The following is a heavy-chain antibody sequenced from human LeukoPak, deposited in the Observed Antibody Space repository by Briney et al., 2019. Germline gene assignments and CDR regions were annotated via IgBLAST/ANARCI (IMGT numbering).Heavy chain of an antibody. V-gene: IGHV1-69*05. Sequence: SVKVSCKASGGTFSSYAISWVRQAPGQGLEWMGGIIPIFGTANYAQKFQGRVTITTDESTTTAYMELRSLSSDDTAVYYCARDGQNIQVDLDGFDIWGQGTMVTVSS. CDR3: ARDGQNIQVDLDGFDI. J-gene: IGHJ3*02. D-gene: IGHD1-1*01. CDR1: GGTFSSYA. CDR2: IIPIFGTA.